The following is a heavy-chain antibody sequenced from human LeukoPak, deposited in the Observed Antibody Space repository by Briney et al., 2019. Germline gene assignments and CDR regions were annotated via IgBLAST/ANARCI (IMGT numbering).Heavy chain of an antibody. CDR1: GYTFTGYY. CDR3: ARELYSSSWTFSY. CDR2: INPNSGGT. Sequence: ASVKVSCKASGYTFTGYYMHWVRQAPGQGLEWMGWINPNSGGTNYAQKFQGRVTMTRDTSISTAYMELSRLRSDDTAVYYCARELYSSSWTFSYWGQGTLVTVSS. D-gene: IGHD6-13*01. J-gene: IGHJ4*02. V-gene: IGHV1-2*02.